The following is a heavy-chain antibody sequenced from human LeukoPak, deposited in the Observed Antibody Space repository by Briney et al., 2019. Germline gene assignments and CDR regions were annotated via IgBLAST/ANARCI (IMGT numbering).Heavy chain of an antibody. D-gene: IGHD2-15*01. CDR3: ARDSGFLPYNWFDT. J-gene: IGHJ5*02. Sequence: QSGGSLRLSCAASGFSFRTFAMDWVRQAPGKGLEWVGVITYDGSDKYYADSVKGRFSISRDNSKNTLYLQMNSLRAEDTAVYYCARDSGFLPYNWFDTWGQGTLATVSS. CDR2: ITYDGSDK. CDR1: GFSFRTFA. V-gene: IGHV3-30-3*01.